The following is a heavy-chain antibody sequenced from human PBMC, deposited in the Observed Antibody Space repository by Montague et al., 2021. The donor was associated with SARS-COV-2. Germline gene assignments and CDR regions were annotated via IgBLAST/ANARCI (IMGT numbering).Heavy chain of an antibody. Sequence: SETLSLTCTVSGGSIDGSYWTWVRQSPGKGLEWIGQIGSTNYNPYLESRISTSGELDSVTAADLTIYYCAMLYGGGGGSGYWGQGTLVTVSS. CDR1: GGSIDGSY. CDR3: SGY. V-gene: IGHV4-4*09. CDR2: IGST. J-gene: IGHJ4*02. D-gene: IGHD4-23*01.